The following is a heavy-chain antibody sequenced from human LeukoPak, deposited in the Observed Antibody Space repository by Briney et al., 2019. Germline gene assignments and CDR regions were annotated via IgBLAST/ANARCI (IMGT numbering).Heavy chain of an antibody. CDR2: IHSGGST. CDR3: ARSWDARLNFDY. CDR1: GFIVSNNY. Sequence: GGSLRLSCAASGFIVSNNYMNWVRQAPGKGLEWVSVIHSGGSTYYADSVKGRFTISRDNSKNTVNLQMNDLRAEDTAVYYCARSWDARLNFDYWGQGIQVTVSS. J-gene: IGHJ4*02. V-gene: IGHV3-66*02. D-gene: IGHD1-26*01.